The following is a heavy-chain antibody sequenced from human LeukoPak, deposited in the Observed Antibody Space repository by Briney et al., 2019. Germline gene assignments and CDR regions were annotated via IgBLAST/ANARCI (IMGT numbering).Heavy chain of an antibody. CDR1: GYTLTELS. J-gene: IGHJ3*02. CDR2: FDPEGGET. V-gene: IGHV1-24*01. CDR3: ATQIEDDIIVVVPAATGGAFDI. D-gene: IGHD2-2*01. Sequence: ASVKVSCKVSGYTLTELSMHWVRQAPGKGLEWMGGFDPEGGETIYAQKFQGRVTMTEDTSTDTAYMELSSLRSGDTAVYYCATQIEDDIIVVVPAATGGAFDIWGQGTMVTVSS.